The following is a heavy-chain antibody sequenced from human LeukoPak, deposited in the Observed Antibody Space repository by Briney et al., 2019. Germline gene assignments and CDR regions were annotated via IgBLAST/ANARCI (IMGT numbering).Heavy chain of an antibody. CDR2: ISAYNGNT. V-gene: IGHV1-18*01. Sequence: ASVKVSCKASGYTFTSYGISWVRQAPGQGLEWMGWISAYNGNTSYAQKLQGRVTMTTDTSTSTAYMELRSLRSDDTAVYYCARDSAVAGSFDYWGQGTLVTVSS. CDR3: ARDSAVAGSFDY. CDR1: GYTFTSYG. D-gene: IGHD6-19*01. J-gene: IGHJ4*02.